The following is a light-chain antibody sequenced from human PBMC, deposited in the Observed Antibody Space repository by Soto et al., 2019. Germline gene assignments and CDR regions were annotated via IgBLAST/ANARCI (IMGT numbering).Light chain of an antibody. Sequence: DIQMTQSPATPSASVGDRVTITCRASHSTSSYLAWYQQKPGKAPKLLIYKASTLKSGVPSRFSGSGSGTEFTLTISSLQPDDFATYYCQHYNSYSEAFGQGTKVDIK. CDR1: HSTSSY. CDR2: KAS. J-gene: IGKJ1*01. CDR3: QHYNSYSEA. V-gene: IGKV1-5*03.